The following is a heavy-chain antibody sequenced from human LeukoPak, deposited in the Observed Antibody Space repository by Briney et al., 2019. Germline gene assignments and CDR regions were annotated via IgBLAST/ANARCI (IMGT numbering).Heavy chain of an antibody. CDR1: GGPFSGYY. CDR3: ARVGYSSTADY. J-gene: IGHJ4*02. Sequence: SETLSLTCAVYGGPFSGYYWSWIRQPPGKGLEWIGEINHSGSTNYNPSLKSRVTIPVDTSKNQFSLKLSSVTAADTAVYYCARVGYSSTADYWGQGTLVTVSS. V-gene: IGHV4-34*01. CDR2: INHSGST. D-gene: IGHD5-18*01.